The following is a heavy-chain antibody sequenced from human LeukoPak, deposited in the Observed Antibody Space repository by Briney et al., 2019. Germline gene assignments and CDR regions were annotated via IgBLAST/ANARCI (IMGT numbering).Heavy chain of an antibody. D-gene: IGHD3-22*01. J-gene: IGHJ4*03. CDR2: IYYSGST. CDR1: GGSISSGGYY. CDR3: ARGLGRTYYYDSSSYS. Sequence: PSQTLSLTCTVSGGSISSGGYYWSWIRQHPGKGLEWIVYIYYSGSTYYNPSLKSRVTISVDTSKNQFSLKLSSVTAADTAVYYCARGLGRTYYYDSSSYSWGQGTPVTVSS. V-gene: IGHV4-31*03.